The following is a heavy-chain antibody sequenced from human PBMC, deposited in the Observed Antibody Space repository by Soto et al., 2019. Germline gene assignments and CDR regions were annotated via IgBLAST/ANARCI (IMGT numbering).Heavy chain of an antibody. D-gene: IGHD3-9*01. CDR1: DDSINSDKYY. Sequence: QLQLQESGPGLVKPSETLSLTCSVSDDSINSDKYYWGWIRQPPGKGLEWIGSIYYRGNAYYNPSLQTRVTLSLEKSKSKFSLKLNSVTAADSAVYFCARLEGLATISYYFDFWGPGALVTVSS. CDR2: IYYRGNA. CDR3: ARLEGLATISYYFDF. V-gene: IGHV4-39*01. J-gene: IGHJ4*02.